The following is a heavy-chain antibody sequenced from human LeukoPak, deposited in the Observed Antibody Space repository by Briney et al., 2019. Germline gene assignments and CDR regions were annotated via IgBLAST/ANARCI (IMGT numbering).Heavy chain of an antibody. V-gene: IGHV3-23*01. CDR1: GFTFSSYA. CDR2: ISGSGGST. CDR3: AKDGPGYSSGWYYFDY. D-gene: IGHD6-19*01. Sequence: GGSLRLSCAASGFTFSSYAMSWVRQAPGKGLEWVSAISGSGGSTYYADSVKGRFTISRDNSKNTLYLQMNSRRAEDTAVYYCAKDGPGYSSGWYYFDYWGQGTLVTVPS. J-gene: IGHJ4*02.